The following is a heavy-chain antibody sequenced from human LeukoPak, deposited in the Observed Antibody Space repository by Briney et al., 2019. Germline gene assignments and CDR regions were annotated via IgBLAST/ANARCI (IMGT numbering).Heavy chain of an antibody. CDR1: GGSFSGYY. D-gene: IGHD3-22*01. CDR2: INHSGST. J-gene: IGHJ4*02. V-gene: IGHV4-34*01. CDR3: ASLGYYDSSGYPHTSDY. Sequence: SETLSLTCAVYGGSFSGYYWSWIRQPPGKGLEWIGEINHSGSTNYNPSLKSRVTISVDTSKNQFSLKLSSVTAADTAVYYCASLGYYDSSGYPHTSDYWGQETLVTVSS.